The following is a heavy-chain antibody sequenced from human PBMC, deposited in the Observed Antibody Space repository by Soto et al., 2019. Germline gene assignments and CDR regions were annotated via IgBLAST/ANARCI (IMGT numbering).Heavy chain of an antibody. CDR1: GFTFSSYS. CDR3: ARGSPLVGAFDI. D-gene: IGHD2-8*02. Sequence: PGGSLRLSCAASGFTFSSYSMNWVRQAPGKGLEWVSSISSSSSYIYYADSVKGRFTISRDNAKNSLYLQMNSLRAEDTAVYYCARGSPLVGAFDIWGQGTMVTVSS. V-gene: IGHV3-21*01. J-gene: IGHJ3*02. CDR2: ISSSSSYI.